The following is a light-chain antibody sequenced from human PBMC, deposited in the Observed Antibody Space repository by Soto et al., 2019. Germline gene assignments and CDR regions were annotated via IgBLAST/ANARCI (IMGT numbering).Light chain of an antibody. J-gene: IGKJ1*01. CDR2: GAS. CDR3: PEYNICAAWT. V-gene: IGKV3-15*01. CDR1: QSISDT. Sequence: KASQSISDTLAWYQQKPGQAPRLLIYGASTRATGIPARFSGSGSETLFTLTIGCLQGVQSAVYFCPEYNICAAWTFGEGTKVDIK.